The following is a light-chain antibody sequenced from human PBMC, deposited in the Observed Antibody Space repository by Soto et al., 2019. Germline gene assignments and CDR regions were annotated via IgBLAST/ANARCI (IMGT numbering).Light chain of an antibody. Sequence: EIVLTQSPGTLSLSPGERATLSCRASQTVGMNYLAWFQQKPGQAPRLLIYGASSRATGIPDRFSGSGSGTDFTLTISRLEPEDFAVYYCQQYGSSPLTFGGGTKVDIK. CDR1: QTVGMNY. V-gene: IGKV3-20*01. CDR2: GAS. J-gene: IGKJ4*01. CDR3: QQYGSSPLT.